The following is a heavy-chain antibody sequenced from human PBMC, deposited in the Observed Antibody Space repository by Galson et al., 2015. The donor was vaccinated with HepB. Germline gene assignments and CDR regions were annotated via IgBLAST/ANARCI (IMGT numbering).Heavy chain of an antibody. CDR2: IYSGGST. CDR3: ASRDGYNLVDY. D-gene: IGHD5-24*01. J-gene: IGHJ4*02. CDR1: GFTVSSNY. V-gene: IGHV3-66*02. Sequence: SLRLSCAASGFTVSSNYMSWVRQAPGKGLEWVSVIYSGGSTYYADSVKGRFTISRDNSKNTLYLQMNSLRAEDTAVYYSASRDGYNLVDYWGQGTLVTVSS.